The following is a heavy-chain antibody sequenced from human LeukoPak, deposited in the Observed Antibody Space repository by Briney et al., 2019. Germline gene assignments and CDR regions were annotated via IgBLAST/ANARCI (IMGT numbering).Heavy chain of an antibody. CDR1: GGSISSYY. Sequence: SETLSPTCTVSGGSISSYYWSWIRQPPGKGLEWIGYIYYSGSTNYNPSLKSRVTISVDTSKNQFSLKLSSVTAADTAVYYCARDSGAGRGDDYWGQGTLVTVSS. V-gene: IGHV4-59*01. J-gene: IGHJ4*02. CDR2: IYYSGST. D-gene: IGHD6-19*01. CDR3: ARDSGAGRGDDY.